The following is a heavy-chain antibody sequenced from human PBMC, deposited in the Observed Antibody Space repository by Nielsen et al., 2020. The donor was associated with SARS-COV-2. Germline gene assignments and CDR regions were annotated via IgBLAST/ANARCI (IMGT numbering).Heavy chain of an antibody. CDR2: INPNSGGT. CDR3: ARDGYSGGSDS. Sequence: ASVKVSCKASGYTLTGYYMHWVRQAPGQGLEWMGWINPNSGGTNYAQKFHGRVTMTRDTSISTAYMELSSLRSDDTAVFYCARDGYSGGSDSWGQGTLVTVSS. CDR1: GYTLTGYY. D-gene: IGHD6-19*01. J-gene: IGHJ4*02. V-gene: IGHV1-2*02.